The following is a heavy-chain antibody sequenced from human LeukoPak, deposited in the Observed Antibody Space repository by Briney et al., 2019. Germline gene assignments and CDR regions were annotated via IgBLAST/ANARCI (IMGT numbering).Heavy chain of an antibody. CDR2: IYHSGST. V-gene: IGHV4-38-2*02. CDR1: NYIVSNGYY. Sequence: PSETLSLTCIVSNYIVSNGYYWGWIRQSPGEGLEWIGSIYHSGSTYYNPSLKSRATISVDTSKNQFSLKLSSVTAADTAVYYCARWLDYGSGKDHFDYWGQGTLVTVSS. CDR3: ARWLDYGSGKDHFDY. J-gene: IGHJ4*02. D-gene: IGHD3-10*01.